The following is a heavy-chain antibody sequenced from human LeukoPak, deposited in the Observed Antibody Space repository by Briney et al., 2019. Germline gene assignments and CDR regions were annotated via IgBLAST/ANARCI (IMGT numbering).Heavy chain of an antibody. CDR1: GLTFSSYN. V-gene: IGHV3-48*02. CDR2: ISSSSGTT. J-gene: IGHJ6*02. Sequence: GGSLRLSCAASGLTFSSYNMNWVRQAPGKGLEWISYISSSSGTTDYADSVKGRFTISRDNAKNSLCLQMNSLRDEDTAVYYCARGNALDVWGQGTTVTVSS. D-gene: IGHD2-2*01. CDR3: ARGNALDV.